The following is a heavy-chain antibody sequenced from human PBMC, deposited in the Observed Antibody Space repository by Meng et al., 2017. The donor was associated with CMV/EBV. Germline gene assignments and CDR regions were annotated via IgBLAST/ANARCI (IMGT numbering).Heavy chain of an antibody. CDR2: ISYDGSNK. CDR1: GFTFSSYA. D-gene: IGHD2-21*02. Sequence: SCAASGFTFSSYAMHWVRQAPGKGLEWVAVISYDGSNKYYADSVKGRFTISRDNSKNTLYLQMNSLRAEDTAVYYCVKDDLRYYWGQGTLVTVSS. V-gene: IGHV3-30*04. CDR3: VKDDLRYY. J-gene: IGHJ4*02.